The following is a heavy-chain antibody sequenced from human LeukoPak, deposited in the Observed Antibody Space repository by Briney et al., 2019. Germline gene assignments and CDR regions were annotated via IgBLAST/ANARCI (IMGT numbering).Heavy chain of an antibody. J-gene: IGHJ3*02. CDR3: AKRRIVGTTRDAFDI. D-gene: IGHD1-26*01. V-gene: IGHV3-23*01. CDR2: ISGTGGGT. CDR1: GFTFSSYA. Sequence: GGSLRLSCAASGFTFSSYAMSWVRQAPGKGLEWVSGISGTGGGTYYADSAKGRFTISRDNSKNTLYLQMNSLRAEDTALYYCAKRRIVGTTRDAFDIWGQGTMVTVSS.